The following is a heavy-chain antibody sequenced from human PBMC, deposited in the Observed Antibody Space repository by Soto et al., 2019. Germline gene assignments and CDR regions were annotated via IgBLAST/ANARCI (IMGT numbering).Heavy chain of an antibody. Sequence: LRLSCAASGFTFSNAWMSWVRQAPGKGLEWVGRIKSKTDGGTTDYAAPVKGRFTISRDDSKNTLYLQMNSLKTEDTAVYYCTTDTPIVVVIAGGLYFDYWGQGTLVTVSS. V-gene: IGHV3-15*01. CDR1: GFTFSNAW. CDR2: IKSKTDGGTT. CDR3: TTDTPIVVVIAGGLYFDY. D-gene: IGHD3-22*01. J-gene: IGHJ4*02.